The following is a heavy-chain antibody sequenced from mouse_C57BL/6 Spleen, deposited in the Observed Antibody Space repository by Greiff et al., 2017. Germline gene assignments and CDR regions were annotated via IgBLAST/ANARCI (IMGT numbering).Heavy chain of an antibody. CDR1: GYAFTSYL. D-gene: IGHD2-3*01. CDR2: INPGGGIT. V-gene: IGHV1-54*01. J-gene: IGHJ3*01. CDR3: ARGDGRLAY. Sequence: QVQLQQSGADLVRPGTSVKVSCKASGYAFTSYLIAWVKQRPGQGLEWIGVINPGGGITNYNEKFKGKATLTADNSYRTAYMQLSSLTSEDSAVDFWARGDGRLAYWGQGTLVTVSA.